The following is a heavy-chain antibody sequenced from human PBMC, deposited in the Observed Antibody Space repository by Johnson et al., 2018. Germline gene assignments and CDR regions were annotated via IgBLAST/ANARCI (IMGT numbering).Heavy chain of an antibody. CDR1: GFTFGDYA. D-gene: IGHD1-26*01. V-gene: IGHV3-49*05. CDR3: RRGQSGSYFDDAFDI. Sequence: VQLVESGGGLVKPGRSLRPSCTASGFTFGDYAMSWFRQAPGTGMEWVGFIRSKAYGGTTEYAASVKGRFTISRDDSNSIAYLQMNSLKTEDTAVYYCRRGQSGSYFDDAFDIWGQGTMVTVSS. CDR2: IRSKAYGGTT. J-gene: IGHJ3*02.